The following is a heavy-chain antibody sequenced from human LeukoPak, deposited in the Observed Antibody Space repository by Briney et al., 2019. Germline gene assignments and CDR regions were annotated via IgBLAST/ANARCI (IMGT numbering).Heavy chain of an antibody. Sequence: NPSETLSLTCAVYGGSFSGYYWSWIRQPPGKGLEWIGEINHSGSTNYNPSLKSRVTISVDTSKNQFSLKLSSVTAADTAVYYCASITLPPSSWHEWFDPWGQGTLVTVSS. D-gene: IGHD6-13*01. CDR3: ASITLPPSSWHEWFDP. J-gene: IGHJ5*02. V-gene: IGHV4-34*01. CDR1: GGSFSGYY. CDR2: INHSGST.